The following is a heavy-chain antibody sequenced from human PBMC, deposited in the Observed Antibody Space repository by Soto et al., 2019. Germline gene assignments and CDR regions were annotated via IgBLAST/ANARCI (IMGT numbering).Heavy chain of an antibody. D-gene: IGHD2-15*01. Sequence: GASVKVSCKASGYTFTSYYMHWVRQAPGQGLEWMEIINPSGGYTTYAQKFKGRVTMTRDTSTTTVYMELSSLRSEDTAVYYCARGAVRYCSGGSCPGGYWGQGTLVTVSS. CDR3: ARGAVRYCSGGSCPGGY. J-gene: IGHJ4*02. CDR1: GYTFTSYY. V-gene: IGHV1-46*01. CDR2: INPSGGYT.